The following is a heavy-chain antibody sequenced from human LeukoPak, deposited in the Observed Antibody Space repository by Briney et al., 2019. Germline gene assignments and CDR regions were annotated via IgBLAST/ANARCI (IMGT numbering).Heavy chain of an antibody. V-gene: IGHV1-69*04. CDR1: GGTFSSYA. CDR2: IIPILGIA. J-gene: IGHJ4*02. CDR3: ARDIDYNIDY. Sequence: SVKVSCKASGGTFSSYAISWVRQAPGQGLEWMGRIIPILGIANYAQKFQGRVTITADKSTSTAYMELSSLRSDDTAVYYCARDIDYNIDYWGQGTLVTVSS. D-gene: IGHD3-9*01.